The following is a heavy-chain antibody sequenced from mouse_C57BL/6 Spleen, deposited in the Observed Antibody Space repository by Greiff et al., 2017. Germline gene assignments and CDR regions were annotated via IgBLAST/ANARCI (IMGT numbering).Heavy chain of an antibody. Sequence: EVHLVESGGGLVKPGGSLKLSCAASGFTFSDYGMHWVRQAPEKGLEWVAYISGASSTIYYADTGKGRFPISRDNAKNTLFLQMTSLRSEDTAIFYCARRGSSGNFDYWGQGTTLTVSS. CDR2: ISGASSTI. CDR3: ARRGSSGNFDY. J-gene: IGHJ2*01. V-gene: IGHV5-17*01. D-gene: IGHD3-2*02. CDR1: GFTFSDYG.